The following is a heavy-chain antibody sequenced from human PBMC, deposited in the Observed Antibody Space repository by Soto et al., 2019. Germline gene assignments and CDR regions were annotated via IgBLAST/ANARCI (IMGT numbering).Heavy chain of an antibody. V-gene: IGHV5-51*01. Sequence: PGESLKISCKGSGYSFADHWIGWVRQMPGKGLEWVGIVFPPDSETRYGPSFQGQVTISVDNSITTAFLQWSSLKASDSGVYYCARVDPNGGTSSNYFDYWGRGTLVTVSS. D-gene: IGHD2-15*01. J-gene: IGHJ4*02. CDR3: ARVDPNGGTSSNYFDY. CDR1: GYSFADHW. CDR2: VFPPDSET.